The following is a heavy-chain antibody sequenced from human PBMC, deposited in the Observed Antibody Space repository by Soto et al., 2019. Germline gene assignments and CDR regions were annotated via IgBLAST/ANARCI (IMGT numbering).Heavy chain of an antibody. V-gene: IGHV3-21*01. J-gene: IGHJ4*02. CDR3: ASAGKGPFDY. CDR2: IGSSSSYI. D-gene: IGHD1-26*01. Sequence: PVGSLRLSCAASGFTFSSYSMNWVRQAPGKGLEWVSSIGSSSSYIYYADSVKGRFTISRDNAKNSLYLQMNSLRAEDTAVYYCASAGKGPFDYWGQGTLVTVSS. CDR1: GFTFSSYS.